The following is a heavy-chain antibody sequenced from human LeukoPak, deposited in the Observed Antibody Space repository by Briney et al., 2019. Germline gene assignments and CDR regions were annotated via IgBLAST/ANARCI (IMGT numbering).Heavy chain of an antibody. D-gene: IGHD2-21*02. CDR3: ARRVVVVTANDKSDAFDM. J-gene: IGHJ3*02. V-gene: IGHV4-59*02. Sequence: SETLSLTCTVSGGSVSSHYWNWLRQPPGEGLEWIGYIYYTGSTNYNPSLKSRVTISLDTSKNQFSLKLRSVTAADTAVYYCARRVVVVTANDKSDAFDMWGQGTVVTVSS. CDR2: IYYTGST. CDR1: GGSVSSHY.